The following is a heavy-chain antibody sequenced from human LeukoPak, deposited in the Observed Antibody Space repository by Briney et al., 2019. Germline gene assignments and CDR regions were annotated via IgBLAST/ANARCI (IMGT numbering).Heavy chain of an antibody. CDR3: AEGARITETTVAPVV. J-gene: IGHJ6*01. Sequence: GASLRLSCAASGFIFSSYAMTWVRQAPGKGLEWVSVSGSGDNTFYADSVKGRFTISRDNSKNTLYLQINNLRAEDTAVYYCAEGARITETTVAPVVGGRGTTVTVS. D-gene: IGHD1-7*01. CDR1: GFIFSSYA. V-gene: IGHV3-23*01. CDR2: SGSGDNT.